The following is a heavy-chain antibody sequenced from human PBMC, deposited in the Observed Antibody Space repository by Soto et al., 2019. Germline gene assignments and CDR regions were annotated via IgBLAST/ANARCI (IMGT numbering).Heavy chain of an antibody. V-gene: IGHV3-30*18. J-gene: IGHJ4*02. Sequence: GGSLRLSCAASGFTFSSYGMHWVRQAPGKGLEWVAVISYDGSNKYYADSVKGRFTISRDNSKNTLYLQMNSLRAEDTAVYYCAKEGPNYYFDYWGQGTLVTVSS. CDR2: ISYDGSNK. CDR3: AKEGPNYYFDY. CDR1: GFTFSSYG.